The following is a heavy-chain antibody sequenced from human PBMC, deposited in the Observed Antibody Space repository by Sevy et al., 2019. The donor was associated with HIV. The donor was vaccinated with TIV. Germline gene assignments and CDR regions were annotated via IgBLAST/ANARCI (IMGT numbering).Heavy chain of an antibody. J-gene: IGHJ6*03. V-gene: IGHV4-34*01. Sequence: SETLSLTCAVYGGSFSGYYWSWIRQPPGKGLEWIGEINHSGSTNYNPSLKSRVTISVDTSKNQFSLKLSPVTAADTAVYYCARVVRFLEWLFTAGYYMDVWGKGTTVTVSS. CDR1: GGSFSGYY. CDR3: ARVVRFLEWLFTAGYYMDV. CDR2: INHSGST. D-gene: IGHD3-3*01.